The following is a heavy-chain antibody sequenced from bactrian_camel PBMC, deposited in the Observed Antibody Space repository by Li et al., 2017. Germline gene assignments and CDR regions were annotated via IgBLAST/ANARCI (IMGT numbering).Heavy chain of an antibody. J-gene: IGHJ4*01. V-gene: IGHV3S53*01. Sequence: VESGGDLVQPGGSLRLSCVVRGFAISRYGMGWYRQAPGKERELVSTISSDGTTSYADSVKGRFTISQDNAKNTVYLQMNSLKSEDTALYYCATDPTLILVAGGSVFGHWGQGTQVTVS. CDR1: GFAISRYG. D-gene: IGHD6*01. CDR3: ATDPTLILVAGGSVFGH. CDR2: ISSDGTT.